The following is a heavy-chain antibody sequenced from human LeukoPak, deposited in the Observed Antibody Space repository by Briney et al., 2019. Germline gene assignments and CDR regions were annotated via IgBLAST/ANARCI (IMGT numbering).Heavy chain of an antibody. CDR1: GFTFSSYW. V-gene: IGHV3-7*01. Sequence: GGSLRLSCAASGFTFSSYWMSWVRQAPGKGLEWVANIKQDGSEKYYVDSVKGRFTISRDNAKNSLYLQMNSLRAEDTAVYYCASLVGATEGDFDYWGQGTLVTVSS. CDR3: ASLVGATEGDFDY. CDR2: IKQDGSEK. D-gene: IGHD1-26*01. J-gene: IGHJ4*02.